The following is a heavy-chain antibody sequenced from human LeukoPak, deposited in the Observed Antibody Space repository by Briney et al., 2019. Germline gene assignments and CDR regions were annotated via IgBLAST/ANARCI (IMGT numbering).Heavy chain of an antibody. D-gene: IGHD2-21*01. CDR2: ISGSGGST. Sequence: GGSLRLSCAASGFTFSSYAMSWVRQAPGKGLEWVSAISGSGGSTYYADSVKGRFTISRDNSKNTLYLQMSSLRAEDTAVYYCAKDFGIFWGIDYWGQGTLVTVSS. J-gene: IGHJ4*02. CDR1: GFTFSSYA. CDR3: AKDFGIFWGIDY. V-gene: IGHV3-23*01.